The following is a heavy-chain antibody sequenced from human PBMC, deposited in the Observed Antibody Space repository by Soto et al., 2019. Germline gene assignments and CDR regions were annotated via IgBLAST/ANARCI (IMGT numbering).Heavy chain of an antibody. CDR3: AKGALPELIRTPVHY. CDR1: GFTFSSYA. Sequence: PGGSLRLSCAASGFTFSSYAMNWVRQAPGKGLEWVSSFSSSDDSTYYADSVKGRFTIYRDNSKNTLYLQMNSLRGEDTAVYYCAKGALPELIRTPVHYWGQGTLVT. D-gene: IGHD3-10*01. V-gene: IGHV3-23*01. CDR2: FSSSDDST. J-gene: IGHJ4*02.